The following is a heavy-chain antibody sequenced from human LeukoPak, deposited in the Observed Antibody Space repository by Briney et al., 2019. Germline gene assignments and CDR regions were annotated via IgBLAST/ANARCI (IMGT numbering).Heavy chain of an antibody. V-gene: IGHV4-39*07. D-gene: IGHD2-21*01. CDR1: GGSISSSSYY. J-gene: IGHJ4*02. Sequence: SETLSLTCSVSGGSISSSSYYWDWIRQPPGKGLEWIGNIYYSGSTYYNPSLKSRVTISVDTSKNQFSLKLSSVTAADTAVYYCARGVVIAPQTFDYWGQGTLVTVSS. CDR3: ARGVVIAPQTFDY. CDR2: IYYSGST.